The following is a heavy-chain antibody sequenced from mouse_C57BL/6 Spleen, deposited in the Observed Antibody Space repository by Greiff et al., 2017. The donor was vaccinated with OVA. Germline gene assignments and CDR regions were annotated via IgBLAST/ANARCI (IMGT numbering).Heavy chain of an antibody. CDR1: GFNIKDDY. D-gene: IGHD2-1*01. CDR2: IDPENGDT. J-gene: IGHJ2*01. CDR3: TTGRVYYGKSY. V-gene: IGHV14-4*01. Sequence: VQLKQSGAELVRPGASVKLSCTASGFNIKDDYMHWVKQRPEQGLEWIGWIDPENGDTEYASKFQGKATITADTSSNTAYLQLSSLTSEDTAVYYCTTGRVYYGKSYWGQGTTLTVSS.